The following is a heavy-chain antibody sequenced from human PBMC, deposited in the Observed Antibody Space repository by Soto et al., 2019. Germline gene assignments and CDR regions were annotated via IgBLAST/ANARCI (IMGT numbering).Heavy chain of an antibody. J-gene: IGHJ4*02. CDR1: GGTFSSYT. CDR3: ARRGWDSGYLS. V-gene: IGHV1-69*02. CDR2: IIPILGIA. D-gene: IGHD5-12*01. Sequence: QVQLVQSGAEVKKPGSSGKVSCKASGGTFSSYTISLVRQAPGQGLDWMGSIIPILGIANYAQKFQGRVTITADKPTSTAYMELSSLRSEDTAVYYCARRGWDSGYLSWVQGSLVTVSS.